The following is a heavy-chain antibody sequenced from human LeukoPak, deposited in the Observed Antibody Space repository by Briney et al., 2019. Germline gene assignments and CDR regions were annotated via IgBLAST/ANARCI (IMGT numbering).Heavy chain of an antibody. CDR3: ARAPLLPLRYFDWLPGNNWFDP. Sequence: SETLSLTCTVSGGSISSSSYYWGWLRRPPGKGREWIGSIYYSGSTYYNPSLKRRVTISVDTTKNQFSLKLSSVTAADTAVYYCARAPLLPLRYFDWLPGNNWFDPWGQGTLVTVSS. J-gene: IGHJ5*02. D-gene: IGHD3-9*01. CDR2: IYYSGST. CDR1: GGSISSSSYY. V-gene: IGHV4-39*01.